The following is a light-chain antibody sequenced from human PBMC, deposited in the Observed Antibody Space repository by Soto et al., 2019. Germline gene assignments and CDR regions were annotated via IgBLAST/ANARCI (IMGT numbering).Light chain of an antibody. CDR2: SYD. V-gene: IGLV1-44*01. CDR3: AAWDASLNGYV. Sequence: QRVLTHLASGSGTPLDSVRISCSTSSSNIGGNTVNWYQQVPGTAPKLLIYSYDQRPSGVPDRFSGSKSGTSASLAISGLQSEDEADYYCAAWDASLNGYVFGTGTKVTVL. J-gene: IGLJ1*01. CDR1: SSNIGGNT.